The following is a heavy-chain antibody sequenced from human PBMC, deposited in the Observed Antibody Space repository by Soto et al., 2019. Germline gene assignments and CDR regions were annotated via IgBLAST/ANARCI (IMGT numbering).Heavy chain of an antibody. CDR1: RFTFRNYG. CDR2: ISPTGEQR. CDR3: AKRYGSGSYRDFNSYYGMDI. J-gene: IGHJ6*02. D-gene: IGHD3-10*01. V-gene: IGHV3-23*01. Sequence: GGSLRLSCAASRFTFRNYGMSWVRQGPGRGLEWVSGISPTGEQRFYVDSVKGRFFISRDNSQNTLSLEMSNLRADDTAVYYCAKRYGSGSYRDFNSYYGMDIWGQGTSVTVSS.